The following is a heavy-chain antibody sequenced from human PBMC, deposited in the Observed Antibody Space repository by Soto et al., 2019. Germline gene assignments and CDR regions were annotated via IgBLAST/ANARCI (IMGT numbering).Heavy chain of an antibody. CDR2: ISGSGRTI. J-gene: IGHJ6*02. D-gene: IGHD1-26*01. CDR3: AKVGPSYYYGMDV. V-gene: IGHV3-23*01. CDR1: GFVFSAHA. Sequence: GGSLRLSCTASGFVFSAHAMHWVRQAPGKGLEWVSSISGSGRTIYHADSMRGRFAISRDNSKNSLYLQLNNLRVDDTAVYYCAKVGPSYYYGMDVWGQGTTVTVSS.